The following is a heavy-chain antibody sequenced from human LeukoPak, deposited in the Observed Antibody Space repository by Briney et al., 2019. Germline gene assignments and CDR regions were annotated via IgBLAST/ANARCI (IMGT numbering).Heavy chain of an antibody. CDR2: ISAYNGNT. D-gene: IGHD2-2*01. CDR3: ARGRDCSSTSCYAGGDYYYYYMDV. J-gene: IGHJ6*03. V-gene: IGHV1-18*01. CDR1: GYTFTSYG. Sequence: ASVKVSCKASGYTFTSYGISWVRQAPGQGLEWMGRISAYNGNTNYAQKLQGRVTMTTDTSTSTAYMELRSLRSDDTAVYYCARGRDCSSTSCYAGGDYYYYYMDVWGKGTTVTISS.